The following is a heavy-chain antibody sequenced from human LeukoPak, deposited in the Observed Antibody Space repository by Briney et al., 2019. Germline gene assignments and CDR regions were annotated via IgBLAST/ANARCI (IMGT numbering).Heavy chain of an antibody. CDR3: ARDGPQHRHVKYYDSSGSPI. V-gene: IGHV4-59*01. D-gene: IGHD3-22*01. Sequence: SETLSLTCTVSGGSISSYYWSWIRQPPGKGLEWIGYIYYSGSTNYNPSLESRVTISVDTSKNQFSLKLSSVTAADTAVYYCARDGPQHRHVKYYDSSGSPIWGQGTLVTVSS. J-gene: IGHJ4*02. CDR2: IYYSGST. CDR1: GGSISSYY.